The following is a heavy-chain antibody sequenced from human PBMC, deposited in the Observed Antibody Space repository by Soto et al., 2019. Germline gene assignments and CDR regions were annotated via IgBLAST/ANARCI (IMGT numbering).Heavy chain of an antibody. CDR1: GFTFSSYW. J-gene: IGHJ4*02. Sequence: GGSLRLSCAASGFTFSSYWMSWVRQAPGKGLEWVANIKQDGSEKYFVDSVKGRFTISRDNAKKSLYLQMNTLRAEDTAMYYCTSEVVGASRKSFFDYWGQGALVTVSS. D-gene: IGHD1-26*01. V-gene: IGHV3-7*01. CDR3: TSEVVGASRKSFFDY. CDR2: IKQDGSEK.